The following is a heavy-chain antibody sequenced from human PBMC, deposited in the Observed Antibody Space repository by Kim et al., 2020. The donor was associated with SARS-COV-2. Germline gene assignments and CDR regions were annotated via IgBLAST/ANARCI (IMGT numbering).Heavy chain of an antibody. Sequence: SQTLSLTCAISGDSVSSNNAAWNWIRQSPSRGLEWLGRTYYRSKWFNDYALSVKSRITINPDTSKNHFSLQLSSVTLEDTAVYYCANGGSGLGGMNVWGQGTTVTVSS. V-gene: IGHV6-1*01. CDR3: ANGGSGLGGMNV. CDR1: GDSVSSNNAA. D-gene: IGHD3-16*01. J-gene: IGHJ6*02. CDR2: TYYRSKWFN.